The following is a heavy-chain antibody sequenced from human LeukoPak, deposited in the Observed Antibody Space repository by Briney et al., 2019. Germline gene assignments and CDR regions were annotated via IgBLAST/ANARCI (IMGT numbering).Heavy chain of an antibody. Sequence: ASVKVSCKASGGTFSSYGISWVRQAPGQGLEWMGWINPNSGGTNYAQKFQGRVTMTRDTSISTAYMELSRLRSDDTAVYYCARVYCSSTSCSTFGGYYYMDVWGKGTTVTVSS. J-gene: IGHJ6*03. CDR2: INPNSGGT. CDR1: GGTFSSYG. V-gene: IGHV1-2*02. D-gene: IGHD2-2*01. CDR3: ARVYCSSTSCSTFGGYYYMDV.